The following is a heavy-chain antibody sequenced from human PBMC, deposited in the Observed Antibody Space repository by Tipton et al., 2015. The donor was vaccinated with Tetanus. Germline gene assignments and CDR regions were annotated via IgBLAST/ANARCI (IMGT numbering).Heavy chain of an antibody. V-gene: IGHV4-4*07. J-gene: IGHJ4*02. CDR3: ARGWSECSSWSCSPFDS. CDR2: VSSRGNS. CDR1: GGSVSSYY. Sequence: TLSLTCTVSGGSVSSYYWTWFRQPPGKRMEWIGFVSSRGNSNYSPSLTGRVSMSPDTSKQQFSLSLTSATAADTAVYYCARGWSECSSWSCSPFDSGGQGTLVYVSS. D-gene: IGHD2-2*01.